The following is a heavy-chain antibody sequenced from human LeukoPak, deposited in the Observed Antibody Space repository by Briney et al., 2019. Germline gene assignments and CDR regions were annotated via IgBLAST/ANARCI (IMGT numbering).Heavy chain of an antibody. V-gene: IGHV3-30*02. CDR1: GFTFSSYG. CDR3: AKDPVGQDYGDYGVYFDY. CDR2: IRYDGSNK. Sequence: PGGSLRLSCAASGFTFSSYGMHWVRQAPGKGLEWVAFIRYDGSNKYYADSVKGRFTISRDNSKNTLYLQMNSLRAEDTAVYYCAKDPVGQDYGDYGVYFDYWGQGTLVTVSS. D-gene: IGHD4-17*01. J-gene: IGHJ4*02.